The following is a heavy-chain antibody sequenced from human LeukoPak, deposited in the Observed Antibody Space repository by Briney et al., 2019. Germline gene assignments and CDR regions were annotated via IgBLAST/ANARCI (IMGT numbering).Heavy chain of an antibody. CDR3: AGDYGASYRFDY. J-gene: IGHJ4*02. Sequence: SETLSLTCAVSGGSVSSGSYSWSWIRQPPGKGLEWIGYIYHSGSTTYNPSLKSRVPMSLDRSKNQVSLKLSSVTAADTAVYYCAGDYGASYRFDYWGQGTLVTVFS. V-gene: IGHV4-30-2*01. CDR1: GGSVSSGSYS. D-gene: IGHD3-16*01. CDR2: IYHSGST.